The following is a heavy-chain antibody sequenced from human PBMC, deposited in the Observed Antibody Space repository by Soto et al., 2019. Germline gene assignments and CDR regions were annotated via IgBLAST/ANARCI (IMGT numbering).Heavy chain of an antibody. V-gene: IGHV3-9*01. J-gene: IGHJ4*02. D-gene: IGHD6-13*01. CDR1: GFTFDVYA. CDR2: INYNSGSV. Sequence: EVQLVESGGGWVQPGRSLRLSCAASGFTFDVYAMXWVRQAPGKGXEWVSGINYNSGSVGYADSVKGRFTISRDNAKNSLHLQMNSLRAEDTAVYYCAKDISLRGWVYLVVEYWGQGTLVTVSP. CDR3: AKDISLRGWVYLVVEY.